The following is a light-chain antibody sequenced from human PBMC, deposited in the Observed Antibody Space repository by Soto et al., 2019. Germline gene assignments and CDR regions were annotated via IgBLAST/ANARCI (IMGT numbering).Light chain of an antibody. V-gene: IGKV3-11*01. CDR1: QSVNNY. J-gene: IGKJ5*01. Sequence: EVVLTQSPATLSLSPGDGATLSCRASQSVNNYLAWYQQKPGRAPRLLIYDTSNRATDIPARFSGSGSGTDFTLTISRVEPEDAALYYCQQYGNLITFGQGTRLELK. CDR2: DTS. CDR3: QQYGNLIT.